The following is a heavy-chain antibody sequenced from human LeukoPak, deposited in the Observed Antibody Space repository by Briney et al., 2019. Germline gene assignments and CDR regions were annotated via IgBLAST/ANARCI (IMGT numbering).Heavy chain of an antibody. CDR1: GGSISSSSYY. Sequence: SDTLSLTCTVSGGSISSSSYYWGWIRQPPGKGLEWIGSIYYSGSTYYSPSLKSRVTISVDTSKDQFPLKLSSVTAADTAVYYCARVAARLRIYYFDYRGQGTLVTVSS. V-gene: IGHV4-39*06. D-gene: IGHD6-6*01. CDR3: ARVAARLRIYYFDY. J-gene: IGHJ4*02. CDR2: IYYSGST.